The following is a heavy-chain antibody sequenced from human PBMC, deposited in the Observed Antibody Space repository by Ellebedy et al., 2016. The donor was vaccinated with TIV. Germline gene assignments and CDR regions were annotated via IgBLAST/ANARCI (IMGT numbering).Heavy chain of an antibody. Sequence: GESLKISCAASGFTFSSYAMHWVRQAPGKGLEWVAVISYDGSNKYYADSVKGRFTISRDNSKNTLYLQMNSLRAEDTAVYYCAKDGGPKKVIPAAIPGYPRTGRGYWGQGTLVTVSS. CDR1: GFTFSSYA. V-gene: IGHV3-30*07. D-gene: IGHD2-2*01. CDR2: ISYDGSNK. J-gene: IGHJ4*02. CDR3: AKDGGPKKVIPAAIPGYPRTGRGY.